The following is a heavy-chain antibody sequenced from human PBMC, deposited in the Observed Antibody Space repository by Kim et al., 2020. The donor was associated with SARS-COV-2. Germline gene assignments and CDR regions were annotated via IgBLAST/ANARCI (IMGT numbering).Heavy chain of an antibody. D-gene: IGHD3-10*01. V-gene: IGHV4-39*02. Sequence: YNPSHKSQVSITVDTARKHFSLKLSCVTAADTAVYYCARRDLYGSGSYRDWGQGILVTVSS. CDR3: ARRDLYGSGSYRD. J-gene: IGHJ4*02.